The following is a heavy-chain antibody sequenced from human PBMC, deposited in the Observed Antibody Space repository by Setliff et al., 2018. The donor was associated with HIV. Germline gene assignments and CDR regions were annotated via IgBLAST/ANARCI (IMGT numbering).Heavy chain of an antibody. CDR1: GGSFSGYY. D-gene: IGHD5-12*01. CDR3: AREPLDIAGIRFQN. J-gene: IGHJ1*01. CDR2: INHSGDT. V-gene: IGHV4-34*01. Sequence: PSETLSLTCAVYGGSFSGYYWSWIRQPPGKGLEWIGEINHSGDTYYNPSLKSRVIISVDTSKNQFSLKLTSVTAADTAVYYCAREPLDIAGIRFQNWGQGTLVTVSS.